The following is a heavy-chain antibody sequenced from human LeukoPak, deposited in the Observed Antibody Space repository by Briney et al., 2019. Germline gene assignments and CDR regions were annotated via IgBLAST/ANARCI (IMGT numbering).Heavy chain of an antibody. J-gene: IGHJ4*02. V-gene: IGHV3-30*07. CDR3: ARASWISTADAVC. CDR1: GFTFSCYA. CDR2: ISYDGSNK. Sequence: GSLRRSCASSGFTFSCYAMHWVRQAPGKGLEWVAVISYDGSNKYYADSVKGRFTLSRDDSRNTVYLQLNNLRVEDTAIYYCARASWISTADAVCWGQGTQVTVSS. D-gene: IGHD2-2*03.